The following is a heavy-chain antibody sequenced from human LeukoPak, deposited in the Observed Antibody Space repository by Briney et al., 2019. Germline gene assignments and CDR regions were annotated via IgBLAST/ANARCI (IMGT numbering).Heavy chain of an antibody. CDR3: AKDFRRGSGSYYNRYYYYYYMDV. CDR1: GFTFSSYG. V-gene: IGHV3-30*18. J-gene: IGHJ6*03. D-gene: IGHD3-10*01. Sequence: GGSLRLSCAASGFTFSSYGMHWVRQAPGKGLEMVAVISYDGSNKYYADSVKGRFTISRDNSKNTLYLQMNSLRAEDTAVYYCAKDFRRGSGSYYNRYYYYYYMDVWGKGTTVTVSS. CDR2: ISYDGSNK.